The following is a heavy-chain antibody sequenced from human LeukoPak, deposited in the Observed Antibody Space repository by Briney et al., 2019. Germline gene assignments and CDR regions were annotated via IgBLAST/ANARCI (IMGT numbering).Heavy chain of an antibody. J-gene: IGHJ4*02. CDR2: IKQDGSEK. Sequence: GGSLRLSCAASGFTFSNSWMSWVRQAPGKGLEWVANIKQDGSEKYYVDPVKGRFAISRDNAKNSLYLQMNSLRAEDTAVYYCARYCSGGSCWDYWGQGTLVTVSS. CDR1: GFTFSNSW. V-gene: IGHV3-7*01. D-gene: IGHD2-15*01. CDR3: ARYCSGGSCWDY.